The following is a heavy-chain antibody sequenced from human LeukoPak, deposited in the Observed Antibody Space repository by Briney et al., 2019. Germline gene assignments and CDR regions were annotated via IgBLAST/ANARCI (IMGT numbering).Heavy chain of an antibody. CDR2: ISGSGGST. CDR3: AKDRVLRFLEWVLTVSFDY. D-gene: IGHD3-3*01. J-gene: IGHJ4*02. CDR1: GFTFSSYA. V-gene: IGHV3-23*01. Sequence: GESLRLSCAASGFTFSSYAMSWVRQAPGKGLEWVSAISGSGGSTYYADSVKGRFTISRDNSKNTLYLQMNSLRAEDTAVYYCAKDRVLRFLEWVLTVSFDYWGQGTLVTVSS.